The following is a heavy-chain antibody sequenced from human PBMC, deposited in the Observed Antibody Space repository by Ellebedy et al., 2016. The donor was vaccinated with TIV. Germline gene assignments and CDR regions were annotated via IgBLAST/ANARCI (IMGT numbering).Heavy chain of an antibody. V-gene: IGHV4-59*08. J-gene: IGHJ4*02. CDR2: IYYSGST. D-gene: IGHD3-22*01. CDR1: GGSISSYY. Sequence: MPSETLSLTCTVSGGSISSYYWNWIRQPPGKGLEWIGYIYYSGSTTYNPSLKSRVTFSGDTSKNQFSLKLSSVTAADTAVYYCARSTMIVVVPFDYWGQGTLVTVSS. CDR3: ARSTMIVVVPFDY.